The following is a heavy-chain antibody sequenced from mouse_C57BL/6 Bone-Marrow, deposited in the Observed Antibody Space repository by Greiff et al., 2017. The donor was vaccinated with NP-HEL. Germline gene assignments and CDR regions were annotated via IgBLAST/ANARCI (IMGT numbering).Heavy chain of an antibody. Sequence: QVQLQQSGPELVKPGASVKISCKASGYAFSSSWMNWVKQRPGKGLEWIGRIYPGDGDTNYNGKFKGKATLTADKSSSTAYMQLSSLTSEDSAVYFCARFRQLRGLYAMDYWGQGTSVTVSS. CDR1: GYAFSSSW. CDR3: ARFRQLRGLYAMDY. D-gene: IGHD3-2*02. CDR2: IYPGDGDT. J-gene: IGHJ4*01. V-gene: IGHV1-82*01.